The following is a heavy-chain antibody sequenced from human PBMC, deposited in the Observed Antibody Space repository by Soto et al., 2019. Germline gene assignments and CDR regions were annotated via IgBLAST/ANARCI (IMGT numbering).Heavy chain of an antibody. CDR3: ARVTYYYDSSGYQVLLFDY. CDR2: IYYTGST. V-gene: IGHV4-59*01. CDR1: GGSISNDY. Sequence: SETLSLTSTVSGGSISNDYWSWIRQPPGKGLEWLGNIYYTGSTNYNPSLKSRVIISVDTSKNQFSLKLSSVTAADTAAYYCARVTYYYDSSGYQVLLFDYWGQGTLVTVSS. D-gene: IGHD3-22*01. J-gene: IGHJ4*02.